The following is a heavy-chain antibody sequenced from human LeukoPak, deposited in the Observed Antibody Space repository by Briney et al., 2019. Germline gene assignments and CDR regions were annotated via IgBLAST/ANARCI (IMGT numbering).Heavy chain of an antibody. CDR1: GYTFTSYA. Sequence: ASVKVSCKASGYTFTSYAMHWVRQAPGQRLEWMGWINAGNGNTKYSQKFQGGVTITRDTSASTAYMELSSLRSEDTAVYYCARVKVLLWFGELFDDALDIWGQGTMVTVSS. J-gene: IGHJ3*02. CDR2: INAGNGNT. CDR3: ARVKVLLWFGELFDDALDI. D-gene: IGHD3-10*01. V-gene: IGHV1-3*01.